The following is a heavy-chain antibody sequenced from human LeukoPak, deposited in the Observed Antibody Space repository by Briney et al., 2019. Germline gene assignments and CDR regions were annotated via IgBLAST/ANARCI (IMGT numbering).Heavy chain of an antibody. CDR3: ATEGGWQPTDYGDHVY. CDR2: ISPYNGNT. CDR1: GYTFTNYG. J-gene: IGHJ4*02. D-gene: IGHD4-17*01. Sequence: ASVKVSCKASGYTFTNYGITWVRQAPGQGLEWMGWISPYNGNTNYPRKLQGRVTMTTDTSTSTAYMELRSLRPDDTALYYCATEGGWQPTDYGDHVYWGQGTLVTVSS. V-gene: IGHV1-18*01.